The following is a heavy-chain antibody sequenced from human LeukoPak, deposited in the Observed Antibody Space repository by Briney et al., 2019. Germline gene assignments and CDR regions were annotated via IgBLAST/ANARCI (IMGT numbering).Heavy chain of an antibody. CDR1: GYTFTGYY. CDR2: INPTGGGT. V-gene: IGHV1-2*06. Sequence: ASVKVSCKASGYTFTGYYMHSVRQAPGQGLEWMGRINPTGGGTNYEQKFQARVTMTRDTSISTAYMELSRLRSDDTAVYYCARPRHVLRYFDWLSIWGQGTLVTVSS. D-gene: IGHD3-9*01. J-gene: IGHJ4*02. CDR3: ARPRHVLRYFDWLSI.